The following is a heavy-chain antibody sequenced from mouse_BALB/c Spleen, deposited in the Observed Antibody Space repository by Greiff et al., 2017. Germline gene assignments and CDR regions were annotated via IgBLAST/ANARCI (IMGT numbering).Heavy chain of an antibody. CDR2: ISYSGST. CDR1: GYSITSDYA. D-gene: IGHD2-3*01. V-gene: IGHV3-2*02. CDR3: ARWLLAYFAV. Sequence: EVQLQQSGPGLVKPSQSLSLSCTVTGYSITSDYAWNWNRQLPGNKLGWMGYISYSGSTSYNPSLKSRISITRDTSKNPFCLQLNSVTTEDTATYCCARWLLAYFAVWGAGTTVTVSA. J-gene: IGHJ1*01.